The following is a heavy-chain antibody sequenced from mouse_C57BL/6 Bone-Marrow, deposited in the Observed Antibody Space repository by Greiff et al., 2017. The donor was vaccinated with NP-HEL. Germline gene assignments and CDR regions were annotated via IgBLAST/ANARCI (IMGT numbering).Heavy chain of an antibody. CDR3: ARYYYGSSYDYFDY. Sequence: VQLQQSGAELVRPGTSVKMSCKASGYTFTNYWIGWAKQRPGHGLEWIGDIYPGGGYTNYNEKFKGKATLTADKSSSTAYMQFSSLTSEDSAIYYCARYYYGSSYDYFDYGGQGTTLTVSS. V-gene: IGHV1-63*01. D-gene: IGHD1-1*01. J-gene: IGHJ2*01. CDR2: IYPGGGYT. CDR1: GYTFTNYW.